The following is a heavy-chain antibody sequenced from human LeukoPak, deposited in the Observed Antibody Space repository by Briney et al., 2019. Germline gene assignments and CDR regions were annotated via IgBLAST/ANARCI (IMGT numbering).Heavy chain of an antibody. J-gene: IGHJ5*02. V-gene: IGHV4-61*01. CDR1: GYSINSGYY. D-gene: IGHD2-2*01. CDR3: ARGTGPDIVVVPAAIFLNWFDP. CDR2: IYYSGST. Sequence: PSETLSLTCSVSGYSINSGYYWGWIRQPPGKGLEWIGYIYYSGSTNYNPSLKSRVTISVDTSKNQFSLKLSSVTAADTAVYYCARGTGPDIVVVPAAIFLNWFDPWGQGTLVTVSS.